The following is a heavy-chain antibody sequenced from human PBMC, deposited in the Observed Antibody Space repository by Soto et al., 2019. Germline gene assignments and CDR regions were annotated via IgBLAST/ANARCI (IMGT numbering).Heavy chain of an antibody. V-gene: IGHV1-18*01. CDR1: GYTFTSYG. J-gene: IGHJ5*02. CDR3: AREAHGSSLVLFDP. CDR2: ISAYNGNT. D-gene: IGHD6-6*01. Sequence: ASVKVSSKASGYTFTSYGISWVRQAPGQGLEWMGWISAYNGNTNYAQKLQGRVTMTTDTSTSTAYMELRSLRSDDTAVYYCAREAHGSSLVLFDPWVQGTLVTVSP.